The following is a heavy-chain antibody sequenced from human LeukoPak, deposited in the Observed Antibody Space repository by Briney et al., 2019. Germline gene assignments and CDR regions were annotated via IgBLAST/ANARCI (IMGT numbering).Heavy chain of an antibody. CDR3: VREEGYTGYYFFDF. V-gene: IGHV1-2*02. CDR2: INPNSGGT. CDR1: GYTFIGYY. D-gene: IGHD5-12*01. J-gene: IGHJ4*02. Sequence: GASVKVSCKASGYTFIGYYIHWVRQAPGQGLEWMGWINPNSGGTTYEQAFQGRVTVTRDTSVSTAYMELSRLRSDDTAMYYCVREEGYTGYYFFDFWGQGTLVTVSS.